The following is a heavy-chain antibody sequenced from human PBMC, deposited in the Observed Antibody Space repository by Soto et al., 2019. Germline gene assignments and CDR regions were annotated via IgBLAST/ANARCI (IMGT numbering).Heavy chain of an antibody. J-gene: IGHJ5*02. CDR3: ARELYYYDSSGYRNWFDP. CDR1: GFTFSSYG. CDR2: IWYDGSNK. Sequence: QVQLVESGGGVVQPGRSLRLSCAASGFTFSSYGMHWVRQARGKGLEWVAVIWYDGSNKYYADSVKGRFTISRDNSKNTLHLQMNSLRAEDTAVYYCARELYYYDSSGYRNWFDPWGQGTLVTVSS. V-gene: IGHV3-33*01. D-gene: IGHD3-22*01.